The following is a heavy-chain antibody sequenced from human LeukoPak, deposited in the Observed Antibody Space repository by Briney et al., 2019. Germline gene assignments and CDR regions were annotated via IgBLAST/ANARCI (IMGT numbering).Heavy chain of an antibody. CDR3: ARSEDRSGWYWAFDI. J-gene: IGHJ3*02. CDR2: IIPIFSTA. CDR1: GGTFSSYA. V-gene: IGHV1-69*13. D-gene: IGHD6-19*01. Sequence: GASVKVSRKASGGTFSSYAISWVRQAPGQGLEWMGGIIPIFSTANYAQKFQGRVTITADESTSTAYMELGSLRSEDTAVYYCARSEDRSGWYWAFDIWGQGTMVTVSS.